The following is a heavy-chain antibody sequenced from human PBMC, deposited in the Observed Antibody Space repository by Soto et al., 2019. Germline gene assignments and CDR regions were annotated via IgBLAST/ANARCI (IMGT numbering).Heavy chain of an antibody. CDR1: GFTFSSYA. CDR3: AKDVTLELGIVPFDY. J-gene: IGHJ4*02. Sequence: GGSLRLSCAASGFTFSSYAMSWVRQAPGKGLEWVSAISSSGGSTYYADSVKGRFTISRDNSKNTLYLQMNSLRAEDTAVYYCAKDVTLELGIVPFDYWGQGTLVTVSS. CDR2: ISSSGGST. V-gene: IGHV3-23*01. D-gene: IGHD7-27*01.